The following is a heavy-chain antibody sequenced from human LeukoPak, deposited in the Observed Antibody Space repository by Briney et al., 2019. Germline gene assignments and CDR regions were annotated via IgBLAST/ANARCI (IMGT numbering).Heavy chain of an antibody. D-gene: IGHD3-22*01. Sequence: SETLSLTCTVSGDFITGSTYYWGWIRQPPGKGLEWIGSMYYSGSTYSNPSLRSRVTMSADTSKNQFSLNLKSVTAADTAVYYCARQYYDSTGYYYFDFWGQGTLVTVSS. CDR1: GDFITGSTYY. J-gene: IGHJ4*02. V-gene: IGHV4-39*01. CDR2: MYYSGST. CDR3: ARQYYDSTGYYYFDF.